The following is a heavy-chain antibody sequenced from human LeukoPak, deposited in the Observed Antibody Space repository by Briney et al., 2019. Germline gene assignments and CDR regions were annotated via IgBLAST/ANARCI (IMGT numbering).Heavy chain of an antibody. Sequence: SETLSLTCTVSGGSISSYYWSWIWQPPGKGLEWIGYIYYSGSTNYNPSLKSRVTISVDTSKNQFSLKLSSVTAADTAVYYCARAKGYNWNYDYWGQGTLVTVSS. V-gene: IGHV4-59*01. D-gene: IGHD1-7*01. CDR3: ARAKGYNWNYDY. J-gene: IGHJ4*02. CDR1: GGSISSYY. CDR2: IYYSGST.